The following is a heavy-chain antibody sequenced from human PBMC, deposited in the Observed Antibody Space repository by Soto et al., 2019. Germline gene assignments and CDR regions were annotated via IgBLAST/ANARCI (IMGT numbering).Heavy chain of an antibody. CDR3: ARDNGYSYGYTLDH. J-gene: IGHJ4*02. V-gene: IGHV4-59*01. Sequence: SETLSLTCTVSGGSISSYYWSWIRQPPGKGLEWIGYIYYSGSTNYNPSLKSRVTISVDTSKNQFSLKLSSVTAADTAVYYCARDNGYSYGYTLDHWGQGTLVTVSS. CDR2: IYYSGST. CDR1: GGSISSYY. D-gene: IGHD5-18*01.